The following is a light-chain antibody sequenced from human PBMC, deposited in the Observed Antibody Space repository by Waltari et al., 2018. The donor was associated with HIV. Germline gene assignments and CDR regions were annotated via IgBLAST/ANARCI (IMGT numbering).Light chain of an antibody. CDR2: DAS. V-gene: IGKV3-11*01. J-gene: IGKJ5*01. CDR3: QQRSNWIT. CDR1: QSVRNY. Sequence: ENVLTQSPATLSLSPGERATLSCRARQSVRNYLAWFPQKPGQPPRLLIYDASNRATGVTDRFSGSGSGTDFTLTISNLELEDFAVYYCQQRSNWITFGQGTRLEIK.